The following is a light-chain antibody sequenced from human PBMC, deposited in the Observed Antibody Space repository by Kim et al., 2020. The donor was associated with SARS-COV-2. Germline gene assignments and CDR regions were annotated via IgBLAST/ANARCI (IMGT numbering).Light chain of an antibody. V-gene: IGKV1-12*01. CDR1: QGISSW. CDR3: QQADSFPIT. Sequence: DIQMTQSPSSVSASVGDRVTITCRASQGISSWLAWYQQKPGQAPKLLIHTASSLQSGVPSRFTGTGSATNFTLTISSLQPEDFATYYCQQADSFPITFGQGTRLEIK. J-gene: IGKJ5*01. CDR2: TAS.